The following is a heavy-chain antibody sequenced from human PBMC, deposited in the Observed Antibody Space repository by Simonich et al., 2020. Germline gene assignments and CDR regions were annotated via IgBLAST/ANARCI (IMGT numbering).Heavy chain of an antibody. Sequence: EVQLVESGGGLVQPGGSLKLSCAASGFTFSGSAMHWVRQASGKGLEWVRRIRSKANSYATAYAASVKGRFTISRDDSKNTAYLQMNSLKTEDTAVYYCTRFDYYGSGSYYFDYWGQGTLVTVSS. J-gene: IGHJ4*02. CDR1: GFTFSGSA. CDR2: IRSKANSYAT. V-gene: IGHV3-73*02. CDR3: TRFDYYGSGSYYFDY. D-gene: IGHD3-10*01.